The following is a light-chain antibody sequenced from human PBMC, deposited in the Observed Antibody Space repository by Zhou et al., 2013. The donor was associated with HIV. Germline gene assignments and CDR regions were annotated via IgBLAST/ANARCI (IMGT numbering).Light chain of an antibody. CDR2: GAS. J-gene: IGKJ3*01. CDR3: QYYGNSPPVT. V-gene: IGKV3-20*01. CDR1: QSVSSSY. Sequence: ETLLTQSPGTLSLSPGEGATLSCRASQSVSSSYLAWYQQKPGQPPRLLIYGASNRATSIPDRFSGSGSGTDFTLTVSRLEPDDFAVYYCQYYGNSPPVTFGPGTKVDFK.